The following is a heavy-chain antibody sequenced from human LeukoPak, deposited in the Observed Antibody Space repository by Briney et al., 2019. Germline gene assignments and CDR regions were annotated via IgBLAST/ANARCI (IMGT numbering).Heavy chain of an antibody. CDR2: IIPIFGTA. CDR1: GYTFTSYY. D-gene: IGHD2-15*01. V-gene: IGHV1-69*13. Sequence: ASVKVSCKASGYTFTSYYMHWVRQAPGQGLEWMGGIIPIFGTANYAQKFQGRVTITADESTSTAYMELSSLRSEDTAVYYCASAIFHPRYCSGGSCYSSFLDYYYYYGMDVWGQGTTVTVSS. CDR3: ASAIFHPRYCSGGSCYSSFLDYYYYYGMDV. J-gene: IGHJ6*02.